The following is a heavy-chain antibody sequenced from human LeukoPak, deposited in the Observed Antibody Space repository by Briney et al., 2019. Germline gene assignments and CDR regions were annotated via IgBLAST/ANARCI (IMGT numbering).Heavy chain of an antibody. Sequence: QPGRSLRLSCAASGFTFSSYGMHWVRQAPGKGLEWVAVIWYDGSNKYYANSVKGRFTISRDNSKNTLYLQMNSLRAEDTAVYYCAKAGSVVLYSSSWLAWFDYWGQGTLVTVSS. CDR2: IWYDGSNK. CDR3: AKAGSVVLYSSSWLAWFDY. J-gene: IGHJ4*02. D-gene: IGHD6-13*01. V-gene: IGHV3-33*06. CDR1: GFTFSSYG.